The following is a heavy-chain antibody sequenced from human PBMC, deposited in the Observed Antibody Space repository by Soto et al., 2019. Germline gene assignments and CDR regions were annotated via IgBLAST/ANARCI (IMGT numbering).Heavy chain of an antibody. Sequence: QVQLVQSGAEVKKPGASVKLSCKASGYTFTNYYVHWVRQAPGQGFEWMGIINPNGGSTRYAQKFQGRGPITGDTSTSTVYMELSSLRSEDTAVYYCARALPRIAASREGDYWGQGTLVTVSS. CDR3: ARALPRIAASREGDY. CDR1: GYTFTNYY. J-gene: IGHJ4*02. V-gene: IGHV1-46*01. D-gene: IGHD6-6*01. CDR2: INPNGGST.